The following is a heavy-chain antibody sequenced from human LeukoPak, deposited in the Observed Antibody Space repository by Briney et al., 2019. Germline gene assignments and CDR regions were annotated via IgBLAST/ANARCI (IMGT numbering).Heavy chain of an antibody. D-gene: IGHD1-14*01. CDR3: ARTGSTGGY. J-gene: IGHJ4*02. CDR1: GGSVSGGNYY. V-gene: IGHV4-61*01. Sequence: SETLSPTCTVSGGSVSGGNYYCSWTRQSPGKGLEWIGYIHYSGSTVYSPSLKSRVTMSIDTSKNQFSLNLSSVTAADTAVYHCARTGSTGGYWGQGTLVTVSS. CDR2: IHYSGST.